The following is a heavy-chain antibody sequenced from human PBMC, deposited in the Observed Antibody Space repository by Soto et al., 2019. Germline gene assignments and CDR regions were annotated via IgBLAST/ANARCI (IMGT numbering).Heavy chain of an antibody. Sequence: QVQLVQSGAEVKKPGSSVKVSCKASGGTFSSYAISCVRQAPGQGLEWMGGIIPIFGTANYAQKFQGRVTITADESTSTAYMELSSLRSEDTAVYYCAGVTTTVTTLYYYGMDVWGQGTTVTVSS. V-gene: IGHV1-69*01. CDR3: AGVTTTVTTLYYYGMDV. CDR1: GGTFSSYA. CDR2: IIPIFGTA. D-gene: IGHD4-4*01. J-gene: IGHJ6*02.